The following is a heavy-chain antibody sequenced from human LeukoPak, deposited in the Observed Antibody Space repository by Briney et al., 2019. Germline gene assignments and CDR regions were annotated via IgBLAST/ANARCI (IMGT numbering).Heavy chain of an antibody. D-gene: IGHD3-3*01. CDR1: GFTFSSSA. Sequence: GGSLRLSCAASGFTFSSSAMSWVRQAPGKGLEWVSSISARGISTYYADSVKGRFTISRDNSKNTLYLQMNSLRGDDIGVYYCAKSFDFSDGHSPILTPFDSWGQGTLVSVSS. V-gene: IGHV3-23*01. J-gene: IGHJ4*02. CDR2: ISARGIST. CDR3: AKSFDFSDGHSPILTPFDS.